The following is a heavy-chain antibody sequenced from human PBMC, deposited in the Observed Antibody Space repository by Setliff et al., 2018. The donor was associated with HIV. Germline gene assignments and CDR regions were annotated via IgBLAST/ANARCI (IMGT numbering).Heavy chain of an antibody. CDR3: ATGGMAAAGPGGGHGLDV. CDR2: ITGSGDST. V-gene: IGHV3-23*01. D-gene: IGHD6-13*01. J-gene: IGHJ6*02. Sequence: PGGSLRLSCAASGFTFTSYWMIWVRQAPGKGLEWVSSITGSGDSTYYANSVKGRFTISRDRSKNTLSLQMSSLRAEDTALYYCATGGMAAAGPGGGHGLDVWGQGTTVTVSS. CDR1: GFTFTSYW.